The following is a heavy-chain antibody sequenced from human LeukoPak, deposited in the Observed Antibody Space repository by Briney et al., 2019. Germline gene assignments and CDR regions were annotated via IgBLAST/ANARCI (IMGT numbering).Heavy chain of an antibody. V-gene: IGHV3-15*01. Sequence: GGSLRLSCAASGITFSNAWMTWVRQAPGKGLEWVGRIYRSSNGETTDYGAPVKGRFTMSRDDSKNTLYLQMSSLKTEDTAVYYGPTYRGGSCPFWGKGTLVTVS. CDR1: GITFSNAW. D-gene: IGHD5-24*01. J-gene: IGHJ4*02. CDR3: PTYRGGSCPF. CDR2: IYRSSNGETT.